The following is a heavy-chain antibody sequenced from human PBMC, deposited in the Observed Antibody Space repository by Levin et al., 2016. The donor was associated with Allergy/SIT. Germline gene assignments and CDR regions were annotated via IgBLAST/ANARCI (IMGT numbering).Heavy chain of an antibody. CDR1: GYTFTSYD. CDR3: ARVGLPSQPVNYYYYGMDV. V-gene: IGHV1-8*01. CDR2: MNPNSGNT. J-gene: IGHJ6*02. Sequence: ASVKVSCKASGYTFTSYDINWVRQAAGQGLEWMGWMNPNSGNTGYAQKFQGRVTMTRNTSISTAYMELSRLRSDDTAVYYCARVGLPSQPVNYYYYGMDVWGQGTTVTVSS. D-gene: IGHD5-18*01.